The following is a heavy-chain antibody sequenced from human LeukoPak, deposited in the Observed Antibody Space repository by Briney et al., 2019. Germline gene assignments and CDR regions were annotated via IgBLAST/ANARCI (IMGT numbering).Heavy chain of an antibody. CDR2: IYPDDSDT. CDR3: ARGSWFPGY. V-gene: IGHV5-51*01. CDR1: GYKFNAYW. Sequence: GESLKISCKGSGYKFNAYWIAWVRQMPGKGLEWMGIIYPDDSDTRYSPSFQGQVTISADKSVSIAYLQWSSLKASDTAMYYCARGSWFPGYWGQGTLVTVSS. J-gene: IGHJ4*02. D-gene: IGHD6-13*01.